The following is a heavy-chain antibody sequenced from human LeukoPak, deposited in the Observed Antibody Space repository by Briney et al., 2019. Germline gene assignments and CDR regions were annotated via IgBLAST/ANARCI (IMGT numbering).Heavy chain of an antibody. V-gene: IGHV3-23*01. Sequence: AGGSLRLSCAASGFTFRNYWMSWVRQAPGKGLEWVSAISGSGGSTYYADSVKGRFTISRDNSKNTLYLQMNSLRAEDTAVYYCANPRFGELSGGFDYWGQGTLVTVSS. CDR1: GFTFRNYW. D-gene: IGHD3-10*01. CDR3: ANPRFGELSGGFDY. J-gene: IGHJ4*02. CDR2: ISGSGGST.